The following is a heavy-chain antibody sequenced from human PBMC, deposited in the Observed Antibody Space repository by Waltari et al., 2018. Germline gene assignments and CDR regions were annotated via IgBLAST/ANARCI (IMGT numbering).Heavy chain of an antibody. CDR1: GFTFSSYW. D-gene: IGHD2-2*01. CDR3: ARSSSTEFDS. J-gene: IGHJ4*02. V-gene: IGHV3-7*01. CDR2: IRQDGSEK. Sequence: EVQLLESGGGLVQPGGSLRISCAASGFTFSSYWMTWVRQAPGKGLEWVANIRQDGSEKYYVDSVKGRFTISRDNAKNSLYLQMNSLKADDTAVYYCARSSSTEFDSWGQGTLVTVSS.